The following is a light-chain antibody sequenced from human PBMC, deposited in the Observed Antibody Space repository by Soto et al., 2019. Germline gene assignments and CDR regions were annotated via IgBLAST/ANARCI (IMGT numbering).Light chain of an antibody. CDR1: QDINNC. J-gene: IGKJ3*01. Sequence: DIQMTQTPSSLSASVGDRVTITCQASQDINNCLNRYHQKPGKAPKLLIYDASNLETGVPSRFSGSGSGTHFTFTISSLQPEDTATYYCQQYDNLPLTFGPGTKVDIK. CDR2: DAS. CDR3: QQYDNLPLT. V-gene: IGKV1-33*01.